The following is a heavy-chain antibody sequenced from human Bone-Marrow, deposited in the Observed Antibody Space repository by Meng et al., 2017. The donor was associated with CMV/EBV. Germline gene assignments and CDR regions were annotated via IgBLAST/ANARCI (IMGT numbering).Heavy chain of an antibody. CDR3: ARGLVVGAAFDY. CDR1: GGTFSHYG. Sequence: SVKVSCKASGGTFSHYGFTWVRQAPGQGLEFMGGIIPIYSTPNYAQKFQGRVTITADKSTSTAYMELSSLRSEDTAVYYCARGLVVGAAFDYWGQGTLVTVSS. CDR2: IIPIYSTP. V-gene: IGHV1-69*06. D-gene: IGHD1-26*01. J-gene: IGHJ4*02.